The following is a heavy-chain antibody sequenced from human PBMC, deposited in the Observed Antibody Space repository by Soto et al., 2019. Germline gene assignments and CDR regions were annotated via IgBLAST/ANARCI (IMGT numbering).Heavy chain of an antibody. V-gene: IGHV4-61*01. J-gene: IGHJ6*02. CDR1: GDSISSGYY. D-gene: IGHD1-1*01. Sequence: SATLSITCAVSGDSISSGYYWAWLRPPPGKGLEWIGYIYYSGSTNYNPSLKSRITISVDTSKNQFSLKLSSVTAADTAVYYCARDERRYYYYGMDVWGQGTTVTVSS. CDR3: ARDERRYYYYGMDV. CDR2: IYYSGST.